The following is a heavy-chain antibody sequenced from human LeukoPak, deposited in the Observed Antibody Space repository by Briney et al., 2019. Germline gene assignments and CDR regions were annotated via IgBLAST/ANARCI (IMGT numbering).Heavy chain of an antibody. Sequence: GGSLRLSCAASGFTFSSYGMHSVRQAPGKGLEWVAFIRYDGSNKYYADSVKGRFTISRDNSKNTLYLQMNSLRAEDTAVYYCAKAIVVVPAALDYWGQGTLVTVSS. D-gene: IGHD2-2*01. CDR2: IRYDGSNK. V-gene: IGHV3-30*02. CDR3: AKAIVVVPAALDY. CDR1: GFTFSSYG. J-gene: IGHJ4*02.